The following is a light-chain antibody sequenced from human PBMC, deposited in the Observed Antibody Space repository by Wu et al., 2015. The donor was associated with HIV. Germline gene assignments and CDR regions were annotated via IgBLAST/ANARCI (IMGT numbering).Light chain of an antibody. J-gene: IGKJ5*01. V-gene: IGKV3-15*01. CDR3: QQGRNWPLT. CDR2: GAS. Sequence: EVVMTQSPGTLSVSPGEGVTLSCRASQSIGSDLAWYQQKPGHPPRLLIYGASTRATAIPARFGGSGSGTDFTLTISSMQSEDFAVYYCQQGRNWPLTFGQGTRLEIK. CDR1: QSIGSD.